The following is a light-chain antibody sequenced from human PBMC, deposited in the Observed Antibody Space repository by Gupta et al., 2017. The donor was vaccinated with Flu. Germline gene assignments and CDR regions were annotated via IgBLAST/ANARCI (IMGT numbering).Light chain of an antibody. V-gene: IGLV3-27*01. Sequence: SYELTQPSSLSVSPGQTARITCAGDTLVNRNVRWFQQRPGQAPVVVMYKDSERPSGIPERFSGSSSGNTATLTINGAQVDDEADYYCYTKDDNKVVFGGGTKLTVL. CDR1: TLVNRN. CDR2: KDS. CDR3: YTKDDNKVV. J-gene: IGLJ2*01.